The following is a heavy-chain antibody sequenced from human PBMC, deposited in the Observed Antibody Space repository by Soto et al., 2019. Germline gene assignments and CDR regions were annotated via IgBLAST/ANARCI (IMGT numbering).Heavy chain of an antibody. V-gene: IGHV3-48*03. CDR2: ISSSGSTI. CDR1: GFTFSSYE. D-gene: IGHD3-10*01. Sequence: PGGSLRLSCAASGFTFSSYEMNWVRQAPGKGLEWVSYISSSGSTIYYADSVKGRFTISRDNAKNSLYLQMNSLRAEDTAVYYCAREVSGHYGMDVWGQGTTVTVSS. CDR3: AREVSGHYGMDV. J-gene: IGHJ6*02.